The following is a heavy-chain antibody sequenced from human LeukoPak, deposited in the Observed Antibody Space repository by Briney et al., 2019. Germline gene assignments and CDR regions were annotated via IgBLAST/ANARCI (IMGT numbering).Heavy chain of an antibody. D-gene: IGHD3-9*01. Sequence: MPSETLSLTCTVSGYSISSGYYWGWIRQPPGKGLEWIGSIYHSGSTYYNPSLKSRVTISVDTSKNQFSLKLSSVTAADTAVYYCARRIYDILTGRRTYYFDYWGQGTLVTVSS. CDR1: GYSISSGYY. CDR2: IYHSGST. J-gene: IGHJ4*02. V-gene: IGHV4-38-2*02. CDR3: ARRIYDILTGRRTYYFDY.